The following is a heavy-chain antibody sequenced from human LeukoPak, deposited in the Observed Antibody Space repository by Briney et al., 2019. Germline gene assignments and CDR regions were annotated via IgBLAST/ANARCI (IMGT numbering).Heavy chain of an antibody. D-gene: IGHD4-11*01. J-gene: IGHJ1*01. CDR3: ATYSTRNAREFQS. V-gene: IGHV3-9*01. CDR2: ISWNSGSI. Sequence: GGSLRLSCAASGFTFDDYAMHWVRQAPGKGLEWVSGISWNSGSIGYADSVKGRFTISRDNAKMSLYLQMNSLRVEDTAVYYCATYSTRNAREFQSWGQGTLVTVSS. CDR1: GFTFDDYA.